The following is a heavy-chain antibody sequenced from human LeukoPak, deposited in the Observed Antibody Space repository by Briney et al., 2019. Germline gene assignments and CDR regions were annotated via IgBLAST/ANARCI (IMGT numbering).Heavy chain of an antibody. CDR2: IYYSGST. D-gene: IGHD3-10*01. CDR1: GGSISSSSYY. CDR3: ARHYPPYGSGSYHKGDDAFDI. V-gene: IGHV4-39*01. Sequence: SETLSLTCTVSGGSISSSSYYWGWIRQPPGKGLEWIGSIYYSGSTYYNPSLKSRVTISVDTSKNQFSLKLSSVTAADTAVYYCARHYPPYGSGSYHKGDDAFDIWGQGTMVTVSS. J-gene: IGHJ3*02.